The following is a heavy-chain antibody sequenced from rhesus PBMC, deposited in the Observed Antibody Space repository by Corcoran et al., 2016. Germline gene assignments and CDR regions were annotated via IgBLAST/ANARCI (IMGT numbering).Heavy chain of an antibody. CDR2: IYGSSTST. CDR3: ARERGIQWVQLVCDYFDY. V-gene: IGHV4S10*01. CDR1: GGSISDSYR. J-gene: IGHJ4*01. D-gene: IGHD5-42*01. Sequence: QVQLQESGPGVVKPSETLSLTCAVSGGSISDSYRWSWIRQPPGKGLEWIGYIYGSSTSTNYTPSLKSRGPFSKYTSKNQFSLKLSSVTAADTAVYYCARERGIQWVQLVCDYFDYWGQGVLVTVSS.